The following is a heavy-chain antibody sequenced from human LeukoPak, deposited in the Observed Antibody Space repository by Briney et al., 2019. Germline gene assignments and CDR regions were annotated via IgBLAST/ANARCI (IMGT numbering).Heavy chain of an antibody. CDR2: IGGGGAST. CDR1: GLTFSTYV. Sequence: GGSLRLSCAASGLTFSTYVMSWVRQAPGKGLEWVSTIGGGGASTYYADSVKGRFTISRDNAKNSLYLQMNSLRAEDTAVYYCARDPGLQIDYWGQGTLVTVSS. D-gene: IGHD4-11*01. CDR3: ARDPGLQIDY. V-gene: IGHV3-23*01. J-gene: IGHJ4*02.